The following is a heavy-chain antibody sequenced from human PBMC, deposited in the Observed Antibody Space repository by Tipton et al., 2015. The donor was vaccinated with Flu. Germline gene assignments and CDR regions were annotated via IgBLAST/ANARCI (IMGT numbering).Heavy chain of an antibody. CDR1: GFTFSNYA. D-gene: IGHD2-2*01. CDR3: ARDLVVVVSQNGYFQH. CDR2: ISGSGLST. Sequence: CAASGFTFSNYAMSWFRRAPGKGLEWVSTISGSGLSTYYGDSVKGRFTISRDNSKNTVYLQMNSLRGEDSAVYFCARDLVVVVSQNGYFQHWGQGTLVTVPS. V-gene: IGHV3-23*01. J-gene: IGHJ1*01.